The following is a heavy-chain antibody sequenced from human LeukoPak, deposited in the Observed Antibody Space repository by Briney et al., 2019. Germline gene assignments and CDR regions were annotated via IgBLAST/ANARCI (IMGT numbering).Heavy chain of an antibody. V-gene: IGHV1-18*01. Sequence: ASVKVSCKXSGYTFTSYGISWVRQSPGQGLEWMGWISAYNGNTNYAQKLQGRVTMTTDTSTSTAYMELRSLRSDDTAVYYCARSIPGTGTTYGFDYWGQGTLVTVSS. CDR2: ISAYNGNT. D-gene: IGHD1-7*01. CDR1: GYTFTSYG. CDR3: ARSIPGTGTTYGFDY. J-gene: IGHJ4*02.